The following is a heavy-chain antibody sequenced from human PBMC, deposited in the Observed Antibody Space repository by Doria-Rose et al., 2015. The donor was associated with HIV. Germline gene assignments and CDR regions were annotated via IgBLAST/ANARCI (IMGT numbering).Heavy chain of an antibody. J-gene: IGHJ1*01. Sequence: QVQLQQWGAGLLKPSETLSLTCAVYGGSFSGYYWTWIRQSPGKGLEWIGEINHGGSTNYNPSLKSRVTISLDMSKNQFPLKVTSVTAADTAVYYWARGPSDFGDYVAFQHWGQGTLVTVSS. CDR1: GGSFSGYY. CDR3: ARGPSDFGDYVAFQH. V-gene: IGHV4-34*01. D-gene: IGHD4-17*01. CDR2: INHGGST.